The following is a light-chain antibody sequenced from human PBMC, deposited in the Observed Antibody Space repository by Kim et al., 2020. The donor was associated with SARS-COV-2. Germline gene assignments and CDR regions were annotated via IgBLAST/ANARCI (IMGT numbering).Light chain of an antibody. J-gene: IGLJ2*01. Sequence: QSVLTQPPSASGTPGQRVTISCSGSTSNVGTNPLNWYQQVPRTAPKLLIYSTFQRPSGVPDRFSASKSGTSASLAISGLQSEDEADYYCAAWDDSLNALVFGGGTQLTVL. CDR1: TSNVGTNP. CDR2: STF. CDR3: AAWDDSLNALV. V-gene: IGLV1-44*01.